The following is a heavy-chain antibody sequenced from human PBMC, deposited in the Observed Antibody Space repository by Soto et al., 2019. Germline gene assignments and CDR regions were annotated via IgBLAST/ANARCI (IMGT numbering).Heavy chain of an antibody. J-gene: IGHJ6*02. CDR3: AKGGASVGSDYGMDV. D-gene: IGHD1-26*01. Sequence: PGGSLRLSCTVSGFTFDNYAMSWVRQAPGKGLEWVSAISGSGGSTYYADSVKGRFTISRDNSKNTLYLQMNSLRAEDTAVYYCAKGGASVGSDYGMDVWGQGTTVTVSS. CDR2: ISGSGGST. CDR1: GFTFDNYA. V-gene: IGHV3-23*01.